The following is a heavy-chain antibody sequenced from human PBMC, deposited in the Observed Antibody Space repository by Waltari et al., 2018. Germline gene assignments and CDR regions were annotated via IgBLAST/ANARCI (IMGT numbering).Heavy chain of an antibody. D-gene: IGHD1-26*01. CDR1: GGSISSSSYY. J-gene: IGHJ4*02. Sequence: QLQLQESGPGLVKPSETLSLTCTVSGGSISSSSYYWGWIRQPPGKGLEWIGSIYYSGSTHYNPSLKSRVTISVDTSKNQFSLNLSSVTAADTAVYYCARLGGSGSYYNYWGQGTLVTVSS. CDR3: ARLGGSGSYYNY. V-gene: IGHV4-39*01. CDR2: IYYSGST.